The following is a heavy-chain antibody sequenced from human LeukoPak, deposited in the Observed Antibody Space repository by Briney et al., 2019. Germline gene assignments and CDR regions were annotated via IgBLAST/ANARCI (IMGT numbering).Heavy chain of an antibody. J-gene: IGHJ4*02. V-gene: IGHV4-39*01. CDR1: GDSIKSNNLY. CDR3: ARPVSNKNYYY. Sequence: PSETLSLTCTVSGDSIKSNNLYWGWIRQPPGKGLEWIGSINYGGDTYYNPSLKSRVTISVDTSQNQFSLKVNSVSVADTAVYFCARPVSNKNYYYWGQGTLVSVSP. D-gene: IGHD1-7*01. CDR2: INYGGDT.